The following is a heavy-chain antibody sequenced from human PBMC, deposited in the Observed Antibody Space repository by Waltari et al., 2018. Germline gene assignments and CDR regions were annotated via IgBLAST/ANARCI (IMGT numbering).Heavy chain of an antibody. CDR2: INHSGRT. CDR1: GGSFTAYL. D-gene: IGHD1-26*01. V-gene: IGHV4-34*01. J-gene: IGHJ6*02. Sequence: QVQLQQWGAGLLKPSETLSLTCAVYGGSFTAYLWSWIRQSPGKGLEWVGEINHSGRTNYNPSLKSRVTISVDTSKNQFSLKLSSMTAADTAVYYCARGVGSPHYFYGMDVWGQGTTVTVSS. CDR3: ARGVGSPHYFYGMDV.